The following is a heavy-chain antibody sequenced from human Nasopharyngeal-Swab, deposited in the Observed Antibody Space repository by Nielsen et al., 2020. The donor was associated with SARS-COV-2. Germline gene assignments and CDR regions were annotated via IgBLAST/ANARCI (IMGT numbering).Heavy chain of an antibody. Sequence: SETLSLTCTVSGGSISSYYWSWIRQSPGKGLEWIGYFNYSGSTNYNPSLKIRITILLDTSKNKFSLKLNSVTAADTAVYYCAREVVRGLVDSWGQGTLVTVSS. CDR2: FNYSGST. J-gene: IGHJ4*02. CDR1: GGSISSYY. CDR3: AREVVRGLVDS. V-gene: IGHV4-59*12.